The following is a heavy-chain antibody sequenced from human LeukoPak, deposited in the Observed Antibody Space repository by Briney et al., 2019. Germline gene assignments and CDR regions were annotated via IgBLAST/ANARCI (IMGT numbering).Heavy chain of an antibody. CDR3: ARDDRSVFDY. CDR2: IWYDGSNK. D-gene: IGHD3-22*01. J-gene: IGHJ4*02. CDR1: GFTFSSYG. V-gene: IGHV3-33*01. Sequence: PGGSLRLSCAASGFTFSSYGMHWVRQAPGKGLERVAVIWYDGSNKYYADSVKGRFTISRDNSKNTLHLQMNSLRAEDTAVYYCARDDRSVFDYWGQGTLVTVSS.